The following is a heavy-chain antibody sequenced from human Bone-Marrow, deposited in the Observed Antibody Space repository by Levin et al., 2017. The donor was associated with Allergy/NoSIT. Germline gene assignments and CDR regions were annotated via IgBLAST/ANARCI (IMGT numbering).Heavy chain of an antibody. V-gene: IGHV3-30-3*01. J-gene: IGHJ4*02. CDR3: ARAADSSSWGFDY. Sequence: GGSLRLSCAASGFTFSSYAMHWVRQAPGKGLEWVAVISYDGSNKYYADSVKGRFTISRDNSKNTLYLQMNSLRAEDTAVYYCARAADSSSWGFDYWGQGTLVTVSS. CDR2: ISYDGSNK. D-gene: IGHD6-13*01. CDR1: GFTFSSYA.